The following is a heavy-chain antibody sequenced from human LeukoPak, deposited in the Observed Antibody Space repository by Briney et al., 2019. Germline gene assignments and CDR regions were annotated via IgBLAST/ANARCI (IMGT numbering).Heavy chain of an antibody. CDR3: ARRGGYDSNDAFDI. CDR1: GYSFTNYW. V-gene: IGHV5-51*01. CDR2: IYPGDSDT. D-gene: IGHD5-12*01. Sequence: GESLKISCKGSGYSFTNYWTAWVRQMPGKGLEWMGIIYPGDSDTRYSPSLQGQVTISADKSISTAYLQWSSLKASDTAMYYCARRGGYDSNDAFDIWGQGTMVTVSS. J-gene: IGHJ3*02.